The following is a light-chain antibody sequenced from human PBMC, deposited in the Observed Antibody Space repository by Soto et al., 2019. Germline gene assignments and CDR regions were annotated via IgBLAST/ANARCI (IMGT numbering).Light chain of an antibody. CDR1: QRVASNY. V-gene: IGKV3-20*01. Sequence: IVLTQSPCPLSLSPGERATLSCSSSQRVASNYLAWYQQKLGQSPRLLIYGASSRASGVPDRFSGSGSGTDFTLTISRLEPEDFEVYYCQQYGSSPWTSGQGTKVDIK. J-gene: IGKJ1*01. CDR3: QQYGSSPWT. CDR2: GAS.